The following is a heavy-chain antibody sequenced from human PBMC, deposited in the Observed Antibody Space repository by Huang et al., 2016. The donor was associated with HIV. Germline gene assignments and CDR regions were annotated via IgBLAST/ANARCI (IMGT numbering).Heavy chain of an antibody. D-gene: IGHD3-10*01. Sequence: QIQLAQSGAEVKKPGATVKVSCKDSGYTFTNYDINWVRQASGQGLEWMGWSNPKRGKVGYTKKFQCRVAILRNSSINTSYLEVTSRTSEDTAVYYCARGFGINYNHEAFDVWGQGTMVTVSS. J-gene: IGHJ3*01. CDR3: ARGFGINYNHEAFDV. CDR1: GYTFTNYD. V-gene: IGHV1-8*01. CDR2: SNPKRGKV.